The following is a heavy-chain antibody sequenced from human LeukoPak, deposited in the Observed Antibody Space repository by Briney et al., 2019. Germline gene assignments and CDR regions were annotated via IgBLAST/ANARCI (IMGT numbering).Heavy chain of an antibody. V-gene: IGHV1-2*02. Sequence: ASVKVSCKASGYTFTGYYMHWVRQAPGQGLEWMGWINPNSGGTNYAQKFQGRVTMTRDTSISTAYMELSRLRSDDTAEYYCARAHSYGDYELDYWGQGTLVTVSS. D-gene: IGHD4-17*01. CDR1: GYTFTGYY. CDR2: INPNSGGT. CDR3: ARAHSYGDYELDY. J-gene: IGHJ4*02.